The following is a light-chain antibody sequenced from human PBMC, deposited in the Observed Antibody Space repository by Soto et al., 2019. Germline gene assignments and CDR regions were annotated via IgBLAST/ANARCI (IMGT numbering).Light chain of an antibody. V-gene: IGLV2-14*01. CDR1: SSDVGGYNY. Sequence: QFVLTQPASVCGSPGQSITISCTGTSSDVGGYNYVSWYQQHPGKAPKLMIYEVSNRPSGVSNRFSGSKSGNTASLTISGLQAEDEADYYCSSYTSSSTYVFGTGTKVTVL. CDR3: SSYTSSSTYV. CDR2: EVS. J-gene: IGLJ1*01.